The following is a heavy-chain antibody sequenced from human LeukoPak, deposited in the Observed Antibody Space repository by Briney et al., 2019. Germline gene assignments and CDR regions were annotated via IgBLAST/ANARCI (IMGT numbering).Heavy chain of an antibody. CDR2: ISAYNGNT. J-gene: IGHJ4*02. CDR3: ARKLGYCSGGSCYLCDY. V-gene: IGHV1-18*01. D-gene: IGHD2-15*01. Sequence: ASVKVSCKASGYTFTSHGISWVRQAPGQGLEWMGWISAYNGNTNYAQKLQGRVTMTTDTSTSTAYMELRSLRSDDTAVYYCARKLGYCSGGSCYLCDYWGQGTLVTVSS. CDR1: GYTFTSHG.